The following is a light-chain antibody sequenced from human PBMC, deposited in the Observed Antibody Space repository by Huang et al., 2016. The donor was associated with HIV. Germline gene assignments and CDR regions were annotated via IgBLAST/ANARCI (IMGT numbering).Light chain of an antibody. V-gene: IGKV3-15*01. Sequence: EIVMTQSPATLSVSPGERATPSCRASQSVSSNLAWYQQKPGQAPRLLIYGASTRATGIPARFSGSESGTEFTLTISSLQSEDFAVYYCQQYNNWPPVTFGQGTKVEIK. CDR1: QSVSSN. J-gene: IGKJ1*01. CDR3: QQYNNWPPVT. CDR2: GAS.